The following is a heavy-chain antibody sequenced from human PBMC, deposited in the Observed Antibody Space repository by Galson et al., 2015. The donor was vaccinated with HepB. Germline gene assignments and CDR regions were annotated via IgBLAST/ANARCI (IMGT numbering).Heavy chain of an antibody. CDR2: IYSGGST. Sequence: SLRLSCAASGFTVSSNYMSWVRQAPGKGLEWVSVIYSGGSTYYADSVKGRFTISRDNSKNTLYLQMCSLRAEDTAVDYCAREVRGLAAAGPAWEATRDYWGQGTLVTVSS. V-gene: IGHV3-66*02. D-gene: IGHD6-13*01. J-gene: IGHJ4*02. CDR1: GFTVSSNY. CDR3: AREVRGLAAAGPAWEATRDY.